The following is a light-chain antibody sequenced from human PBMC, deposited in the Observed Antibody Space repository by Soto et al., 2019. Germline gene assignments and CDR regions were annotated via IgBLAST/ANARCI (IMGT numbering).Light chain of an antibody. Sequence: QSVLTQPASVSGSPGQSITISCTGTSSDVGAYTFVSWYQQHPDKVPKLMIFDVSRRPSGVSARFSGSKSGNTASLTISGLQPEDEAESYFSSYTSSSTHVFGSGTKLTVL. CDR1: SSDVGAYTF. CDR3: SSYTSSSTHV. V-gene: IGLV2-14*03. CDR2: DVS. J-gene: IGLJ1*01.